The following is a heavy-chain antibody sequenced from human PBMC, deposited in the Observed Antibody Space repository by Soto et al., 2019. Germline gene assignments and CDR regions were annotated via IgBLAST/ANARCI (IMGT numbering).Heavy chain of an antibody. Sequence: PGGSLTLSSAASGFTSRSLTTNWVRQAPGKGLEWVSYISGSGATKYYADSVKGRFTISRDNARNSLYLQMSSLSDEDTAAYYCARARRGFSYVVDYWG. J-gene: IGHJ4*01. CDR1: GFTSRSLT. CDR3: ARARRGFSYVVDY. CDR2: ISGSGATK. V-gene: IGHV3-48*02. D-gene: IGHD5-18*01.